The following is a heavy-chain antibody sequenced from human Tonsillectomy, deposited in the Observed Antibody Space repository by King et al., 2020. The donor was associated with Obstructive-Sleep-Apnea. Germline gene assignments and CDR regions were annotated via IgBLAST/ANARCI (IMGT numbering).Heavy chain of an antibody. Sequence: QLVQSAAELKKPGESLKISCKGSGYDFTTYWIGWVRRMPGKGLEWLGTIYPRDSDTRYTPSLQAQVTISADKSINTAFLHWRSLKASDTAMYYCTRHSHLGYNYGYVEYWGQGTLVTVSS. D-gene: IGHD5-18*01. CDR3: TRHSHLGYNYGYVEY. V-gene: IGHV5-51*01. CDR2: IYPRDSDT. J-gene: IGHJ4*02. CDR1: GYDFTTYW.